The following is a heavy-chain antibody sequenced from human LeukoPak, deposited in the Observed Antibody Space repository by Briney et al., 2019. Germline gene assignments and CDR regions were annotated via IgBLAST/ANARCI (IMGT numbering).Heavy chain of an antibody. J-gene: IGHJ4*02. Sequence: ASVKVSCKASGGTFSSYAISWVRQAPGQGLEWMGGIIPIFGTANYAQKFQGRVTITTDESTSTAYMELSSLRSEDAAVYYCARTILTGNYPDYFDYWGQGTLVTVSS. CDR3: ARTILTGNYPDYFDY. D-gene: IGHD3-9*01. V-gene: IGHV1-69*05. CDR1: GGTFSSYA. CDR2: IIPIFGTA.